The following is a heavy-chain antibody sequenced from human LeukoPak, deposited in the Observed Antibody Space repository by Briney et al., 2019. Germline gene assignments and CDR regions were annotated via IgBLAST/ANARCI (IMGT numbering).Heavy chain of an antibody. Sequence: PGGSLRLSCAASGFTVSSNYMSWVRQAPGKGLEWVSVIYSGGSTYYADSVKGRFTISRDNSKNTLYLQMNSLRAEDTAVYYCVRELHDSSGYALQHWGQGTLVTVSS. J-gene: IGHJ1*01. CDR1: GFTVSSNY. D-gene: IGHD3-22*01. CDR3: VRELHDSSGYALQH. CDR2: IYSGGST. V-gene: IGHV3-53*01.